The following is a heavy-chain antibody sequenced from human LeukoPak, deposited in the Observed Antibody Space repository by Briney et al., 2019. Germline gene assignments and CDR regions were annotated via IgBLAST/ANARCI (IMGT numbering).Heavy chain of an antibody. J-gene: IGHJ6*03. V-gene: IGHV1-2*02. CDR1: GYTFTVYY. Sequence: GASVKVSCKASGYTFTVYYMHWVRQAPGQGLEWVGWINPNSGGTNYAQEFQGRVTLTRDTSISTAYMELSRLRSDDTAVYYCARDTARITIFGVAKYMDVWGKGTTVTVSS. D-gene: IGHD3-3*01. CDR3: ARDTARITIFGVAKYMDV. CDR2: INPNSGGT.